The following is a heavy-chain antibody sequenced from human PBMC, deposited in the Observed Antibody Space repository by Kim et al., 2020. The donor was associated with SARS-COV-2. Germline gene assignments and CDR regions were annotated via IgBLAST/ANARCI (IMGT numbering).Heavy chain of an antibody. CDR1: GYSFTNYW. V-gene: IGHV5-10-1*01. J-gene: IGHJ5*02. Sequence: GESLKISCQGSGYSFTNYWISWVRQMPGKGLEWMGRIDPTDSYTNYSPSFQGHVTISADKSISTAYLQWSSLKASDTAMYYCARHGIRAATFDPWGQGTLVTVSS. CDR2: IDPTDSYT. D-gene: IGHD6-13*01. CDR3: ARHGIRAATFDP.